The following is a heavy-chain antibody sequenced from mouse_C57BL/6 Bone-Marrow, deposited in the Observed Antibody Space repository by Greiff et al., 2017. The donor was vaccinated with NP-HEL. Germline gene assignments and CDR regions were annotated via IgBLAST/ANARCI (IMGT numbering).Heavy chain of an antibody. V-gene: IGHV5-15*01. Sequence: DVQLVESGGGLVQPGGSLKLSCAASGFTFSDYGMAWVRQAPRKGPEWVAFISNLAYSIYYADTVTGRFTISRENAKNTLYLEMSSLRSEDTAMYYCARQGYYYGSSYWYFDVWGTGTTVTVSS. D-gene: IGHD1-1*01. J-gene: IGHJ1*03. CDR3: ARQGYYYGSSYWYFDV. CDR2: ISNLAYSI. CDR1: GFTFSDYG.